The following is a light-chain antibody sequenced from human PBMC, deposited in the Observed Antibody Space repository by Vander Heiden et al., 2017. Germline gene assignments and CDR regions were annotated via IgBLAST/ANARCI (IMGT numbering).Light chain of an antibody. CDR2: AAS. J-gene: IGKJ2*01. CDR3: QQYYSYPPMYT. Sequence: AIRMTQSPSSLSASTGDRVTITCRARQGISSYLAWYQQKPGKAPKLLIYAASTLQSVVPSRFSGSGSGTDFTLTISCLQSEDFATYYCQQYYSYPPMYTFGQGTKLEIK. CDR1: QGISSY. V-gene: IGKV1-8*01.